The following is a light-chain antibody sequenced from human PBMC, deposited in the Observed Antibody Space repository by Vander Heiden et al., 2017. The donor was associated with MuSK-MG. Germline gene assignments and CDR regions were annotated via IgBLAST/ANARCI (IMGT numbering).Light chain of an antibody. V-gene: IGKV3-20*01. CDR1: QSVSSRY. CDR3: QHYGNSPYT. Sequence: EIVLTQSPCTLSLSPGERATLSCRASQSVSSRYVGWHQQQPGHAPRLINDGACSRATGIPDRISGSWCGKDFTITSSRLEHEDVAVYYCQHYGNSPYTFGPGTKVDIK. J-gene: IGKJ3*01. CDR2: GAC.